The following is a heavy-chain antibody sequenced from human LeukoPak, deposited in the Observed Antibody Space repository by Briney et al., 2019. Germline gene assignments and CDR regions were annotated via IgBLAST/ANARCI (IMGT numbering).Heavy chain of an antibody. CDR1: GFTFDDYA. Sequence: GGSLRLSCAASGFTFDDYAMHWVRQAPGKGLEWVSLISGDGGSTYYADSVKGRFTISRDNSKNSLYLQMNSLRTEDTALYYRAKVGLDGYNFVDWGQGTLVSVSS. J-gene: IGHJ4*02. D-gene: IGHD5-24*01. CDR2: ISGDGGST. V-gene: IGHV3-43*02. CDR3: AKVGLDGYNFVD.